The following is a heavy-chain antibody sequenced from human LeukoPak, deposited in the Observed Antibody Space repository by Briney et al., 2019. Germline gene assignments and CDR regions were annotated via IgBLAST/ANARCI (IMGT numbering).Heavy chain of an antibody. Sequence: GGSLRLSCAASGFTFDDYTMHWVRQAPGTGLEWVSLITWDGGTTYYADSVKGRFTISRDRSTNSLYLQMNNLRSEDTALYYCAKDLGSYYSDSYFRGFDSWGQGTLVTVSS. CDR1: GFTFDDYT. CDR2: ITWDGGTT. CDR3: AKDLGSYYSDSYFRGFDS. J-gene: IGHJ4*02. V-gene: IGHV3-43*01. D-gene: IGHD5-18*01.